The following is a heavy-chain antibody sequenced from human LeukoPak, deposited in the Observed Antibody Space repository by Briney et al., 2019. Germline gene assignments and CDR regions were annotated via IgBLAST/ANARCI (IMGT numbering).Heavy chain of an antibody. V-gene: IGHV4-4*02. CDR3: AREGGFYRTLDY. D-gene: IGHD3-3*01. Sequence: PSETLSLTCGVSGGSVINTNWWTWVRQPPGKGLEWIGEVHLDGRTNYNPSLESRLTMSVDVSENQVSLKLTSVTAADTAVYYCAREGGFYRTLDYSGQGTLVTVSS. CDR2: VHLDGRT. CDR1: GGSVINTNW. J-gene: IGHJ4*02.